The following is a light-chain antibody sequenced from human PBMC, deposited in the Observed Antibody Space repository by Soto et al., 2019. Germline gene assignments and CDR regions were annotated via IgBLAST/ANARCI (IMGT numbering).Light chain of an antibody. CDR1: QSVSSSY. Sequence: EIVLTQSPGTLSLSPGERATLSCRASQSVSSSYLAWYQQRPGQAPRLLIYRASTRATGVPARFSGSGSGTDFTLTISSLQPEDFATYYCLQDYNYPWTFGQGTKVDIK. CDR3: LQDYNYPWT. CDR2: RAS. V-gene: IGKV3D-7*01. J-gene: IGKJ1*01.